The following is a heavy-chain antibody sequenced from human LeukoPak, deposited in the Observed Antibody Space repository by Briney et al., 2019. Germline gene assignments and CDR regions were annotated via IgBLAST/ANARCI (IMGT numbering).Heavy chain of an antibody. CDR3: AKSRSDVVDY. CDR1: GFTFDDYA. D-gene: IGHD3-3*01. V-gene: IGHV3-30*18. CDR2: ISYDGSNK. J-gene: IGHJ4*02. Sequence: SGGSLRLSCAASGFTFDDYAMHWVRQAPGKGLEWVAVISYDGSNKYYADSVKGRFTISRDNSKNTLYLQMNSLRAEDTAVYYCAKSRSDVVDYWGQGTLVTVSS.